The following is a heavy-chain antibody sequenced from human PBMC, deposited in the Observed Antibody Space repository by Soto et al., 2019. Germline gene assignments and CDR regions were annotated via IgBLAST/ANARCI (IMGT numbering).Heavy chain of an antibody. D-gene: IGHD1-26*01. Sequence: EVQLVDSGGGLVQPGGSLRPSCAASGFIFSNYVMSWVRQAPGKGLEWVSSISDSGGTSYYADSVKGRFTISRDNSKNTLYLKMNSLRAEDTAIYYCAKRPRALLTFDYWGQGTLVTVSS. CDR3: AKRPRALLTFDY. V-gene: IGHV3-23*04. CDR1: GFIFSNYV. J-gene: IGHJ4*02. CDR2: ISDSGGTS.